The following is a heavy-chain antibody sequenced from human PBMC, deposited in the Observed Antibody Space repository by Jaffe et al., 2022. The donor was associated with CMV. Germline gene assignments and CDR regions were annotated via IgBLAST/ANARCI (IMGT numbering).Heavy chain of an antibody. Sequence: EVQLVESGGRLIQPGGSLRLSCTGSGFIVSAVYMTWVRQAPGKGLEWVATIYSGAGAYYADSVKGRFTISKDHSKNTVYLQMNSLKADDTAVYYCARSLGGYSYGYLDYWGRGTLVTVSS. D-gene: IGHD5-18*01. CDR3: ARSLGGYSYGYLDY. CDR1: GFIVSAVY. CDR2: IYSGAGA. J-gene: IGHJ4*02. V-gene: IGHV3-53*01.